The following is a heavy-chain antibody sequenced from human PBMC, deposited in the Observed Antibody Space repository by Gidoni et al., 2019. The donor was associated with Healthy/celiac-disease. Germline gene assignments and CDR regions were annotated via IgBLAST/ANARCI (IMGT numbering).Heavy chain of an antibody. CDR2: ISSSSSTI. D-gene: IGHD5-18*01. CDR3: ARDLSADTAMWD. Sequence: EVQLVESGGGLVQPGGSLRLSFSASGFTFSSYSMNWVRQDPGKGLEWVSYISSSSSTIYYADSVKGRFTISRDNAKNSLYLQMNSLRDEDTAVYYCARDLSADTAMWDWGQGTLVTVSS. V-gene: IGHV3-48*02. CDR1: GFTFSSYS. J-gene: IGHJ4*02.